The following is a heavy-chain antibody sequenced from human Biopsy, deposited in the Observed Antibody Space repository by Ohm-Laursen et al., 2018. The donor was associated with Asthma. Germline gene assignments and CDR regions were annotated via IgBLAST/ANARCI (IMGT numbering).Heavy chain of an antibody. CDR2: ISSDGHNK. Sequence: SLRLSCAASGFVFSQSGMHWVRQAPGKGLEWVALISSDGHNKYYKDSVKGRLTISRDNSKLRLYLEINSLRVEDSAVYFCARQSGQDYGDSSGFDIWGQGTKVAVSS. CDR3: ARQSGQDYGDSSGFDI. D-gene: IGHD3-22*01. J-gene: IGHJ3*02. V-gene: IGHV3-30*03. CDR1: GFVFSQSG.